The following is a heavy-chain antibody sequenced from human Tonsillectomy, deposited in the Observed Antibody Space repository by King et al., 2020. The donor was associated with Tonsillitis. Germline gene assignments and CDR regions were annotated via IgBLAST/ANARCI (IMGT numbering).Heavy chain of an antibody. CDR3: SKDLGDVAVAGDFDY. D-gene: IGHD6-19*01. V-gene: IGHV3-30*18. Sequence: VQLVESGGGVVQPGRSLRLSCTASGFTFSTYGMHWVRQAPGKGLEWVAVVSYDGSNKFYSAPVQGRFTISRDDSKNTLYLQMNRLKPEDTAVYYCSKDLGDVAVAGDFDYWGQGTLVTVSS. J-gene: IGHJ4*02. CDR2: VSYDGSNK. CDR1: GFTFSTYG.